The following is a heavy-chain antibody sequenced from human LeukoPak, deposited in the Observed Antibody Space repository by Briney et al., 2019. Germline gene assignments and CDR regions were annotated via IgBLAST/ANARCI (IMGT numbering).Heavy chain of an antibody. V-gene: IGHV3-23*01. D-gene: IGHD7-27*01. CDR3: AKAPATGEGYYFYYMDV. Sequence: GGSLRLSRAASGFASGFTFSDYAVSWVRQAPGKGPEWVASVIGRGATTYYADSVRGRFTISRDNSKNTVYLQMISLGADDTAVYFCAKAPATGEGYYFYYMDVWGKGTTVTVSS. CDR2: VIGRGATT. CDR1: GFTFSDYA. J-gene: IGHJ6*03.